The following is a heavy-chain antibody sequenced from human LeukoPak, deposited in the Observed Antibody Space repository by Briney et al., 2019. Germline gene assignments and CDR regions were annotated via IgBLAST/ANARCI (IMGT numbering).Heavy chain of an antibody. V-gene: IGHV3-30-3*01. J-gene: IGHJ1*01. CDR3: ARDMQGSWSFQH. CDR1: GFTFSSYA. Sequence: PGRSLRLSCAASGFTFSSYAMHWVRQAPGRGLEWVAVISYDGSNKYYADSVKGRFTISRDNSKNTLYLQMNSLRAEDTAVYYCARDMQGSWSFQHWGQGTLVTVSS. CDR2: ISYDGSNK. D-gene: IGHD6-13*01.